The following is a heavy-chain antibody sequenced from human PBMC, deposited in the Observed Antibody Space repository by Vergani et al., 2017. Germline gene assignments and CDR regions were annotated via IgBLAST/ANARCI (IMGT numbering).Heavy chain of an antibody. D-gene: IGHD2-2*01. CDR1: GFTFSSYE. Sequence: EVQLVESGGGLVQPGGSLRLSCAASGFTFSSYEMNWVRQAPGKGLEWVSYISSSGSTIYYADSVKGRFTISRDNAKNSLYLQMNSLRAEDTAVYYCARALVPAARFDYWGQGTLVTVSS. CDR2: ISSSGSTI. CDR3: ARALVPAARFDY. V-gene: IGHV3-48*03. J-gene: IGHJ4*02.